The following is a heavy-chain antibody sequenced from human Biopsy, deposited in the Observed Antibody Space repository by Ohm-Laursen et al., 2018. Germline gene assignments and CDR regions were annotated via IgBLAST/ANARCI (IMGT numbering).Heavy chain of an antibody. V-gene: IGHV3-9*01. CDR2: LTWNSANI. CDR1: GFTFYNYA. CDR3: VRDSTLDY. J-gene: IGHJ4*02. Sequence: SRTLSCSASGFTFYNYAMHWVWQTPGQGLEWVSGLTWNSANIGYADSVKGRFTISRDNARNSLFLEMSSLREEDTGLYHCVRDSTLDYWGQGTLVTVSS.